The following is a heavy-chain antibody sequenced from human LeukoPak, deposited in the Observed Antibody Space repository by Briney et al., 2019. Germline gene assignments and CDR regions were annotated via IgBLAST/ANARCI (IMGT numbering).Heavy chain of an antibody. CDR2: IYHSGST. CDR3: ARGSTGTFDY. D-gene: IGHD1-1*01. V-gene: IGHV4-30-2*01. J-gene: IGHJ4*02. Sequence: PSETLSLTCTVSGGSISSGGYYWSWIRQPPGKGLEWIGYIYHSGSTYYNPSLKSRVTISVDRSKNQFSLKLSSVTAADTAVYYCARGSTGTFDYWGQGTLVTVSS. CDR1: GGSISSGGYY.